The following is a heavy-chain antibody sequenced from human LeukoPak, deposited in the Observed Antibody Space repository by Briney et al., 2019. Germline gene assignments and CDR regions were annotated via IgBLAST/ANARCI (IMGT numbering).Heavy chain of an antibody. CDR2: IKQDGSEK. J-gene: IGHJ4*02. D-gene: IGHD1-26*01. Sequence: PGGSLRLSCAASGFILSSYWMSWVRQAPGKGLEWVANIKQDGSEKHYVDSVEGRFTISRDNAKNSLYLQMNSLRAEDTGVYYCARYSGNPASFEYWGQGTLVTVSS. CDR1: GFILSSYW. CDR3: ARYSGNPASFEY. V-gene: IGHV3-7*01.